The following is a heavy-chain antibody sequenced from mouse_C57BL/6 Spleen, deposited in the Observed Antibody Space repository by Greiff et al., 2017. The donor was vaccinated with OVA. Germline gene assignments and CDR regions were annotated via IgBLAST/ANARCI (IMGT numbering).Heavy chain of an antibody. Sequence: VQLVESGAELVRPGTSVKMSCKASGYTFTNYWIGWAKQRPGHGLEWIGDIYPGGGYTNYNEKFKGKATLTADKSSSTAYMQFSSLTSEDSAIYYCARGPFDYWGQGTTLTVSS. J-gene: IGHJ2*01. CDR3: ARGPFDY. CDR2: IYPGGGYT. CDR1: GYTFTNYW. V-gene: IGHV1-63*01.